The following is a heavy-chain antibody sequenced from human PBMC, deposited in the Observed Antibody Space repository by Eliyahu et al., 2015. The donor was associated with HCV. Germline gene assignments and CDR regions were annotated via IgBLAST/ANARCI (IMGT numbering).Heavy chain of an antibody. V-gene: IGHV3-23*01. J-gene: IGHJ4*02. CDR1: GXXFSSYA. D-gene: IGHD3-22*01. Sequence: EVQLLESGGGLVQPGXSLRLSCAASGXXFSSYAMSWVRQAPGKGLEWVXAISGSGGSTYYADSVKGRFTISRDNSKNTLYLQMNSLRAEDTAVYYCAKDPDYYDSSGYSDYWGQGTLVTVSS. CDR2: ISGSGGST. CDR3: AKDPDYYDSSGYSDY.